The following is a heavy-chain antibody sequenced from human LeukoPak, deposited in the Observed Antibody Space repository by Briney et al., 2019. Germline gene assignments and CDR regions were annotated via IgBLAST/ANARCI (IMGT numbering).Heavy chain of an antibody. Sequence: PSETLSLTCTVSGGSISSGDYYWSWIRQPPGKGLEWLGYIYYSGSTYYNPSLKSRVTISVDTSRNQFSLKLSSVTAADTAVYYCARGYCSGGSCYSPPFDYWGQGTLVTVSS. CDR1: GGSISSGDYY. CDR3: ARGYCSGGSCYSPPFDY. CDR2: IYYSGST. V-gene: IGHV4-30-4*01. D-gene: IGHD2-15*01. J-gene: IGHJ4*02.